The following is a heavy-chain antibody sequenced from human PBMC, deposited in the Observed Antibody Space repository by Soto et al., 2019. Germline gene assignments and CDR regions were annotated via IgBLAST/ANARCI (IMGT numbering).Heavy chain of an antibody. V-gene: IGHV4-4*02. Sequence: SETLSLTCAVSGGSISSSNWWSWVRQPPGKGLEWVGEIYHSGSTNYNPSLKSRVTISVDKSKNQFSLKLSSVTAADTAVYYCARAVGSSSRDYFDYWGQGTLVTVSS. CDR3: ARAVGSSSRDYFDY. CDR2: IYHSGST. CDR1: GGSISSSNW. J-gene: IGHJ4*02. D-gene: IGHD6-13*01.